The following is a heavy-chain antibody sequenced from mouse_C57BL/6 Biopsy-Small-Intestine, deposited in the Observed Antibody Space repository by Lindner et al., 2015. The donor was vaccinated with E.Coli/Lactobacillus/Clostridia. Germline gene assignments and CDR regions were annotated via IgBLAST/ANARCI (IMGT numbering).Heavy chain of an antibody. V-gene: IGHV1-82*01. CDR2: IYPGDGDT. J-gene: IGHJ3*01. D-gene: IGHD3-2*02. Sequence: VQLQESGPELVKPGASVKISCKASGYAFSGSWMNWVKQRPGKGLEWIGRIYPGDGDTNYNGKFKGKATLTADKSSSTAYMQLSSLTSEDSAVYFCARTAQASWFAYWGQGTLVTVSA. CDR3: ARTAQASWFAY. CDR1: GYAFSGSW.